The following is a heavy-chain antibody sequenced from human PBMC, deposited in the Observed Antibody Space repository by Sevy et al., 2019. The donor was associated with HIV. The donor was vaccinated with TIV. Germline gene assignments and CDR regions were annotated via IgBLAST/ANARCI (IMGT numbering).Heavy chain of an antibody. Sequence: GGSLRLSCAASGFSFSNAWMSWVRRAPGKGLEWVGHIKSKTEGATRDFAAPVKGRLLISRDDSRNTVYLQMNSLKTEDTAVYYCTAGVGASDFDYWGQGTLVTVSS. CDR3: TAGVGASDFDY. CDR2: IKSKTEGATR. D-gene: IGHD1-26*01. J-gene: IGHJ4*02. CDR1: GFSFSNAW. V-gene: IGHV3-15*01.